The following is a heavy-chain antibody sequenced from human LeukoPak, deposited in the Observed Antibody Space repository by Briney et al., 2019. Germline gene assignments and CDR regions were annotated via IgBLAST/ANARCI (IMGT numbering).Heavy chain of an antibody. CDR2: IYSGGTT. J-gene: IGHJ5*02. CDR3: VRDKGNDVGHT. CDR1: GVTVSSNY. V-gene: IGHV3-66*01. Sequence: GGSLRLSCAASGVTVSSNYMSWVRQAPGKGLEWVSVIYSGGTTYYSDCVKGRFTVSRDNSKNTLYLQVNSLRAEDTAVYYCVRDKGNDVGHTWGQGTLVTVSS. D-gene: IGHD1-1*01.